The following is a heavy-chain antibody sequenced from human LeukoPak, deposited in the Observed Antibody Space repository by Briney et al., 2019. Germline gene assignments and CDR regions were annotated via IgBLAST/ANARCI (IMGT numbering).Heavy chain of an antibody. Sequence: PSETLSLTCTVSGGSISSYYWSWIRQPPGRGLEWIGYIYYSGSTNYNPSLKSRVTISVDTSKNQFSLKLSSVTAADTAVYYCARVGPRVLYYYYYMDVWGKGTTVTVSS. V-gene: IGHV4-59*01. D-gene: IGHD2-8*01. CDR1: GGSISSYY. CDR3: ARVGPRVLYYYYYMDV. CDR2: IYYSGST. J-gene: IGHJ6*03.